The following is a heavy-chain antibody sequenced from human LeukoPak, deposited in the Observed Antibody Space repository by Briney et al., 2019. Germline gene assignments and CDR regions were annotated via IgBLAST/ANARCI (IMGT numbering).Heavy chain of an antibody. CDR2: INPSGGST. J-gene: IGHJ3*02. V-gene: IGHV1-46*01. D-gene: IGHD3-10*01. CDR1: GYTFTSYY. Sequence: ASVKVSCKASGYTFTSYYIHWVRQAPGQGLEWMGIINPSGGSTNYAQKLQGRVTMTTDTSTSTAYMELRSLRSDDTAVYYCARQIGAVTYYYGSGNAFDIWGQGTMVTVSS. CDR3: ARQIGAVTYYYGSGNAFDI.